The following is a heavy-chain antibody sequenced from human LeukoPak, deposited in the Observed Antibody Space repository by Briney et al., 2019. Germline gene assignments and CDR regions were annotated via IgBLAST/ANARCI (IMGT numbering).Heavy chain of an antibody. CDR2: SNVDGSKT. CDR1: GFTFTSYW. V-gene: IGHV3-74*01. Sequence: GGSLRLSCVASGFTFTSYWIHWVRQAPGEGLVWVSRSNVDGSKTGYADSVKGRFISSRDNAKNTAYLQMNSLRAEDTAVYYCARDFYYGLDVWGQGTTVTVSS. J-gene: IGHJ6*02. CDR3: ARDFYYGLDV.